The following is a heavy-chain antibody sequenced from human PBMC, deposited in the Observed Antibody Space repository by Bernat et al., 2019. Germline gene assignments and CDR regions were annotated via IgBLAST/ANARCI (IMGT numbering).Heavy chain of an antibody. CDR3: AAGYYYGSGSYYIPDY. CDR2: IVVGSGNT. V-gene: IGHV1-58*01. CDR1: GFTFTSSA. Sequence: QMQLVQSGPEVKKPGTSVKVSCKASGFTFTSSAVQWVRQARGQRLEWIGWIVVGSGNTNYAQKFQERVTITRDMSTRTAYMELSRLRSEDTAVYYCAAGYYYGSGSYYIPDYWGQGTLVTVSS. D-gene: IGHD3-10*01. J-gene: IGHJ4*02.